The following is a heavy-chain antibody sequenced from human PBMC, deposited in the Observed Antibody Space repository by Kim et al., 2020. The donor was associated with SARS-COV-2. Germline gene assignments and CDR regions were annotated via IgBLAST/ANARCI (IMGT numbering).Heavy chain of an antibody. CDR1: GFTFSNYW. CDR3: ARDRLAGSLNVPFNS. J-gene: IGHJ4*02. V-gene: IGHV3-7*01. D-gene: IGHD6-19*01. CDR2: IKQDGSEK. Sequence: GGSLRLSCAASGFTFSNYWMSWVRQAPGKGLEWVANIKQDGSEKSYVDSVKGRFTISKDNAKNSLYLQMNSLRAEDTAVYYCARDRLAGSLNVPFNSWGQGTLVTVSS.